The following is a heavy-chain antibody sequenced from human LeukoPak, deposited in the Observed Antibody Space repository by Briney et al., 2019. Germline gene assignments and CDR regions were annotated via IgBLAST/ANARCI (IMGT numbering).Heavy chain of an antibody. CDR2: ISSTSNPI. D-gene: IGHD1-26*01. J-gene: IGHJ4*02. CDR3: ARAGVGARFEDY. V-gene: IGHV3-48*02. CDR1: GFTFSNYN. Sequence: GGSLRLSCAASGFTFSNYNMNWVRQAPGKGLEWLSYISSTSNPIYYADSVKGRFTISRDNAKNSLYLQMNSLRDEDTAVYYCARAGVGARFEDYWGQGTLVTVSS.